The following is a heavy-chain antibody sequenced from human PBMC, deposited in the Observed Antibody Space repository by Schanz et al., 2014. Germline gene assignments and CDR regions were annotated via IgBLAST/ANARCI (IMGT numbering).Heavy chain of an antibody. CDR1: GFSFDDYT. CDR2: IDRDGGHT. Sequence: VPLVESGGSVVQPGGSLRLSCAASGFSFDDYTMHWVRQAPGKGLEWVSLIDRDGGHTYYADSVKGRFTISRDNSKNTVYLQMNGLRAEDTAVYFCASLIGTTSAHFYGMDVWGQGTTVTVSS. CDR3: ASLIGTTSAHFYGMDV. D-gene: IGHD1-7*01. J-gene: IGHJ6*02. V-gene: IGHV3-43*01.